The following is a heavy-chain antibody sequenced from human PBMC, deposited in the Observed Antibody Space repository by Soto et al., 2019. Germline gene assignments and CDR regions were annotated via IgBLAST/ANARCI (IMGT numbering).Heavy chain of an antibody. CDR2: IWYDGSNK. D-gene: IGHD5-18*01. J-gene: IGHJ4*02. Sequence: QVQLVESGGGVAQPGKSLRLSCAASGFTFSTYGMHWVRQAPGKGLEWVAGIWYDGSNKYHGDSLKGRFTISRDNSKNTLYLQINNLRAEETAVYYCGRDGALGDTAVVDSWGQGTLVTVSS. V-gene: IGHV3-33*01. CDR1: GFTFSTYG. CDR3: GRDGALGDTAVVDS.